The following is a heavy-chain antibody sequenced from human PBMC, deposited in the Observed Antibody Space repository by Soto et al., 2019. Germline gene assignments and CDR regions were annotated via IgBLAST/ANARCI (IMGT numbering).Heavy chain of an antibody. CDR2: ISSSSSYI. D-gene: IGHD5-12*01. CDR1: GFTFSSYS. Sequence: GGSLRLSCATFGFTFSSYSMNWVRQAPGKGLEWVSSISSSSSYIYYADSVKGRFTISRDNAKNSLYLQMNSLRAEDTAVYYCARGISGYDLPFDYWGQGTLVTVSS. CDR3: ARGISGYDLPFDY. V-gene: IGHV3-21*01. J-gene: IGHJ4*02.